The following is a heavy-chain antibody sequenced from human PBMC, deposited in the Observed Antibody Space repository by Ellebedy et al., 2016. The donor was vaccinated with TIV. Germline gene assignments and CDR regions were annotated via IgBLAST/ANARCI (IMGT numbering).Heavy chain of an antibody. D-gene: IGHD3-10*01. V-gene: IGHV3-7*01. CDR1: GFTFSSYW. J-gene: IGHJ4*02. CDR2: IKQDGSET. CDR3: ARLVSNYGQREFDF. Sequence: GGSLRLXCAASGFTFSSYWMSWVRQAPGKGLEWVSNIKQDGSETHYVDSVEGRFTISRDNAKRSLYLQMNSLRAEDTAVYYCARLVSNYGQREFDFWGQGTLVTVAS.